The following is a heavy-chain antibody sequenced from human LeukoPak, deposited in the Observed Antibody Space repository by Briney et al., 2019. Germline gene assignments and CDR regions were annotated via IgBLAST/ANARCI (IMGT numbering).Heavy chain of an antibody. V-gene: IGHV4-61*01. D-gene: IGHD6-19*01. CDR1: GVSVSSGSYY. J-gene: IGHJ2*01. CDR3: ARDLPDLYSSGWPGPYWYFDL. Sequence: SETLSLTCTVSGVSVSSGSYYWSWLRQPPGKGLEWIGYICYSGSTNYNPSLKSRVTISVDTSKNQFSLKLSSVTAADTAVYYCARDLPDLYSSGWPGPYWYFDLWGRGTLVTLSS. CDR2: ICYSGST.